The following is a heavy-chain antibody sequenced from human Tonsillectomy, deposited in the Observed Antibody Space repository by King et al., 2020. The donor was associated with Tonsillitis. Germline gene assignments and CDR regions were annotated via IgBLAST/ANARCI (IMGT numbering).Heavy chain of an antibody. CDR2: ISSDGSNI. CDR3: ARDRSVAVPAAIPWFDP. J-gene: IGHJ5*02. V-gene: IGHV3-33*01. Sequence: VQLVESGGGVVQPGRSLRLSCAASGFSFSDYGMHWVRQAPGKGLEWVAVISSDGSNIYYGDSVKGRFTISRDNYKNTMYLQLSSLNAEDTAVYYCARDRSVAVPAAIPWFDPWGQGTLVTVSS. CDR1: GFSFSDYG. D-gene: IGHD2-2*02.